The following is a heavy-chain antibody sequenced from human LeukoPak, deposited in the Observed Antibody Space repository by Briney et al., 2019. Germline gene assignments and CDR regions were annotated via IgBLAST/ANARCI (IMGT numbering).Heavy chain of an antibody. CDR3: ARHRSNRGFPSFDI. CDR1: GGSISSNTYD. V-gene: IGHV4-39*01. CDR2: IHYTGST. J-gene: IGHJ3*02. Sequence: PSETLSLTCAVSGGSISSNTYDWGWIRQPPGLGLEWIGSIHYTGSTYYNPSLKSRVTVSVDTSKNQLSLKLTSVTASDTAVYYCARHRSNRGFPSFDIWGQGTMVAVSS. D-gene: IGHD3-10*01.